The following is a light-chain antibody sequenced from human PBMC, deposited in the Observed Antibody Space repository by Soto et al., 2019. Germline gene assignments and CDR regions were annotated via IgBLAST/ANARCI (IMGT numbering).Light chain of an antibody. J-gene: IGKJ1*01. CDR3: QQYGSSPWT. V-gene: IGKV3-20*01. Sequence: EILLTQSPGTLSLSPGERATLSCRASQSVSNSYLAWYQQKPGQAPRLLIYATSTRATDIPDRFSGSGSGTDFNLTVSRLEPEDFALYYCQQYGSSPWTFGQGTKVEIK. CDR2: ATS. CDR1: QSVSNSY.